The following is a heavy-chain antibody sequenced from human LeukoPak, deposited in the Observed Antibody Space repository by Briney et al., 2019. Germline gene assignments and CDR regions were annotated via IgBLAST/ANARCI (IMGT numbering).Heavy chain of an antibody. CDR3: ARDYYDSSDYFPGY. J-gene: IGHJ4*02. D-gene: IGHD3-22*01. Sequence: ASVKVSCKASGYSFTGYYMYWVRQAPGQGLEWMGWINPSSGATKYAQKFQGRVAMTRDTSISTAYMELSRLRSDDTAVYYCARDYYDSSDYFPGYWGQGTLVTVSS. CDR1: GYSFTGYY. V-gene: IGHV1-2*02. CDR2: INPSSGAT.